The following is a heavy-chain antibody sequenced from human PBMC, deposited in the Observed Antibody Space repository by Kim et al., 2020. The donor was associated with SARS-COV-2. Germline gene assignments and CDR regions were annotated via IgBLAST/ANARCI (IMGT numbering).Heavy chain of an antibody. V-gene: IGHV3-33*01. CDR1: RFTFSTYV. Sequence: GGSLRLSCVASRFTFSTYVMHWVRQAPGKGLEWLAALWYDGSNKNYADSVKGRSTISRDNSKNTLYLQMNSLRVEDTAVYYCAREGLSIYAFDIWGQGTMVTVSS. J-gene: IGHJ3*02. CDR3: AREGLSIYAFDI. CDR2: LWYDGSNK.